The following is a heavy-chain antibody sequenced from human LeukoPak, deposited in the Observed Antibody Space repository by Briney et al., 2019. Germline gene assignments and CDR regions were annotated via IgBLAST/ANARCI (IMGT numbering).Heavy chain of an antibody. CDR1: GGSVGSAGYY. Sequence: SETLSLTCTVSGGSVGSAGYYWSWIPQPPGGGLEWIGYIYYIRNTNYNPSLKSRVTMSLDSPKNQFSLKLNSVTAADTAVYYCARTQSQSGSYRYYFGYWGQGTLVTVSS. D-gene: IGHD1-26*01. CDR2: IYYIRNT. V-gene: IGHV4-61*08. J-gene: IGHJ4*02. CDR3: ARTQSQSGSYRYYFGY.